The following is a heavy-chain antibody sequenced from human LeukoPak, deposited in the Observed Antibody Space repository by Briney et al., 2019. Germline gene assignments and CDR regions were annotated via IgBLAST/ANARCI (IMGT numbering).Heavy chain of an antibody. V-gene: IGHV1-18*01. CDR3: ARARLQITVTTPDDY. CDR1: GYTITSYG. Sequence: ASVKVSCKASGYTITSYGISWVRQAPGQGLEWMGWISAYNGNTNYAQKLQGRVTMTTDTSTSTAYMELRSLRSDDTAVYYCARARLQITVTTPDDYWGQGTLVTVSS. D-gene: IGHD4-17*01. J-gene: IGHJ4*02. CDR2: ISAYNGNT.